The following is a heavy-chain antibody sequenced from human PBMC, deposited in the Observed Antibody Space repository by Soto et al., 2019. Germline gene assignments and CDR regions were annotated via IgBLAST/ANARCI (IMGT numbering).Heavy chain of an antibody. J-gene: IGHJ4*02. CDR1: GFTFSSYW. D-gene: IGHD5-12*01. CDR2: ISSDGRNT. CDR3: TKGYSGYDFAD. Sequence: GGSLRLSCAASGFTFSSYWMHWVRQSPGKGLVWVSRISSDGRNTNYADSVRGRFTISRDNAKNTLYLQMSGLRAEDTAVYFCTKGYSGYDFADWGQGSLVTVSS. V-gene: IGHV3-74*01.